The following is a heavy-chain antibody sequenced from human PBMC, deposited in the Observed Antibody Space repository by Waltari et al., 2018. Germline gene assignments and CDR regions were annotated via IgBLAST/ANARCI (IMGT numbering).Heavy chain of an antibody. V-gene: IGHV3-66*01. CDR1: GFTVNGNY. CDR3: AGDPVLTTMNH. J-gene: IGHJ5*02. D-gene: IGHD4-4*01. CDR2: IYGGGGT. Sequence: EVQLVESGGGLVQPGESLSLPCAASGFTVNGNYMTWVRQPPGKGLEWVSVIYGGGGTYYADSVKGRFIISRDNSKNTLFLQMNTLRADDTAVYFCAGDPVLTTMNHWGQGTLVTVSS.